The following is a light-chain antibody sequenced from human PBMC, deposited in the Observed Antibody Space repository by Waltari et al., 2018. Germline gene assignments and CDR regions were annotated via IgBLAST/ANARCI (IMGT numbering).Light chain of an antibody. CDR3: QQYNNWPLT. J-gene: IGKJ3*01. Sequence: EIVMTQPPAPLSVSPGERATLACRASQSVSSNLAWYQQKPGQAPRLLIYGASPRATGIPARFSGSGSGTAFTLTISSLQSEDFAVYYCQQYNNWPLTFGPGTKVDIK. CDR2: GAS. CDR1: QSVSSN. V-gene: IGKV3-15*01.